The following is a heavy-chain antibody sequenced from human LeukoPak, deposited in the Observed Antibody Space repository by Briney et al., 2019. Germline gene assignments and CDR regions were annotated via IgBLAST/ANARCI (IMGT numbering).Heavy chain of an antibody. V-gene: IGHV1-18*01. D-gene: IGHD3-22*01. Sequence: ASVKVSCKASGYTFTSYGISWVRQAPGQGLEWMGWISAYNGNTNYAQKLQGRVTMTTDTSTSTAYMERRSLRSDDTAVYYCARGMYYYDSSGYYWPDAFDIWGQGTMVTVSS. CDR3: ARGMYYYDSSGYYWPDAFDI. CDR2: ISAYNGNT. CDR1: GYTFTSYG. J-gene: IGHJ3*02.